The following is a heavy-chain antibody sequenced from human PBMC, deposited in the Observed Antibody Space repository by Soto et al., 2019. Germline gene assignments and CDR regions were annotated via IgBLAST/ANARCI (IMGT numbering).Heavy chain of an antibody. J-gene: IGHJ4*02. V-gene: IGHV1-3*01. Sequence: ASVKLSCKASGGTFSSYAMHWVRQAPGQRLEWMGWINAGNGNTKYSQKFQGRVTITRDTSASTAYMELSSLRSEDTAVYYCARDLGGWPDYWGQGTLVTAPQ. CDR2: INAGNGNT. D-gene: IGHD2-15*01. CDR3: ARDLGGWPDY. CDR1: GGTFSSYA.